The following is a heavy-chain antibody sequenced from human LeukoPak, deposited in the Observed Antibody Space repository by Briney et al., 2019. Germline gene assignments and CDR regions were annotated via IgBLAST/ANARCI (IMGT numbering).Heavy chain of an antibody. CDR3: ARNSRGEGDY. V-gene: IGHV1-18*01. Sequence: ASVKVSCKATGYTFTSYGISWVRQAPGQGLEWMGWISAYNGNRNYAQKLRGRVTMTTDASTSTAYMELRSLRSDDTAVYDCARNSRGEGDYWGQGTLVTVSS. J-gene: IGHJ4*02. CDR2: ISAYNGNR. D-gene: IGHD4-11*01. CDR1: GYTFTSYG.